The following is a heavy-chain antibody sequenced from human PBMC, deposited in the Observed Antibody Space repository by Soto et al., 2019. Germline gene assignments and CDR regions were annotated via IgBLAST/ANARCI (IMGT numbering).Heavy chain of an antibody. CDR1: GIPVSSNY. Sequence: EVQLVESGGGLVQPGGSLRLSCVASGIPVSSNYMTWVRQAPGKGLGWVSVLHSGGDTYYANSVKGRFTISRHDSTNTLFLQINSLTAEDTAVYYCARDEPYYYASRMDVWGQGTTVTVSS. J-gene: IGHJ6*02. V-gene: IGHV3-53*04. CDR2: LHSGGDT. CDR3: ARDEPYYYASRMDV. D-gene: IGHD3-10*01.